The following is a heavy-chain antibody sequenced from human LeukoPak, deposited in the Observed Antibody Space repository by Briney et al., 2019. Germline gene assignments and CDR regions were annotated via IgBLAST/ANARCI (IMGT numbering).Heavy chain of an antibody. J-gene: IGHJ4*02. D-gene: IGHD6-13*01. V-gene: IGHV3-30*18. CDR1: GFIFSSYG. Sequence: GGSLRLSCAASGFIFSSYGMHWVRQAPGKGLEWVSVISFDGSAKYYADSVKGRFTISRDNSKNTLYLQMTSLRAEDTAVYYCAKDRVTAAGYYFDYWGQGTLVTVSS. CDR2: ISFDGSAK. CDR3: AKDRVTAAGYYFDY.